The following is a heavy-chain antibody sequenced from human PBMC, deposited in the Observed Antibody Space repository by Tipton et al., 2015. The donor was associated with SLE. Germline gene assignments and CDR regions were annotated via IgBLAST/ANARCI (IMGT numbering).Heavy chain of an antibody. J-gene: IGHJ4*02. D-gene: IGHD6-19*01. Sequence: SLRLSCAASGFTFDDYAMHWVRPAPGKGLEWVSGISWNSGSIGYADSVKGRFTISRDNAKNSLYLQMNSLRAEDTALYYCAKGKGEQWLAYYFDYWGQGTLVTVSS. CDR2: ISWNSGSI. CDR1: GFTFDDYA. V-gene: IGHV3-9*01. CDR3: AKGKGEQWLAYYFDY.